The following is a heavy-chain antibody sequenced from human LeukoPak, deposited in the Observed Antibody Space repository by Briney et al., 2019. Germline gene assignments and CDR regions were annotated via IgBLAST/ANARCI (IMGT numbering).Heavy chain of an antibody. Sequence: ASVKVSCKASGYTFTSNYIHWVRQAPGQGLEWMGMIYPRDGSTSYAQKFQGRVTITRDTSASTAYMELSSLRSEDTAVYYCARVEYYYDSSGYYYFDYWGQGTLVTVSS. CDR2: IYPRDGST. CDR3: ARVEYYYDSSGYYYFDY. J-gene: IGHJ4*02. D-gene: IGHD3-22*01. CDR1: GYTFTSNY. V-gene: IGHV1-46*01.